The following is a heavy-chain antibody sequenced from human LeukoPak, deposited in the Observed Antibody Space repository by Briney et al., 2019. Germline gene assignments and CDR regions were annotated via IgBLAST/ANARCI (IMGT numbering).Heavy chain of an antibody. CDR3: ARSVFYSSSWYDY. D-gene: IGHD6-13*01. J-gene: IGHJ4*02. Sequence: PSETLSLTCTVSGGSISSYYWSWIRQPPGKGLEWIGEINHSGSTNYNPSLKSRVTISVDTSKNQFSLKLSSVTAADTAVYYCARSVFYSSSWYDYWGQGTLVTVSS. CDR2: INHSGST. V-gene: IGHV4-34*01. CDR1: GGSISSYY.